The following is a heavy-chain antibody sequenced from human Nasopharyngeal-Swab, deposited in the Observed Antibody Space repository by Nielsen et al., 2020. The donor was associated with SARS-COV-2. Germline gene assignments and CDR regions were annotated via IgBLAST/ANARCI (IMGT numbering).Heavy chain of an antibody. CDR1: GYSFTNYW. J-gene: IGHJ4*02. CDR2: IYPGDSSI. Sequence: GESLKISCKASGYSFTNYWIGWVRQMPGTGLELMGLIYPGDSSIRYIPSFQGQVTISVDKSISTTYLQWSNLKASDAATYYCARRGDCNGNPCYSDYWGQGTLVTVSS. D-gene: IGHD2-21*02. V-gene: IGHV5-51*01. CDR3: ARRGDCNGNPCYSDY.